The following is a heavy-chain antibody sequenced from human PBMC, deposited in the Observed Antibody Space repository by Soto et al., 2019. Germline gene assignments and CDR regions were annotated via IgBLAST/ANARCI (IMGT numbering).Heavy chain of an antibody. V-gene: IGHV4-39*01. D-gene: IGHD2-21*02. CDR3: ATQRTSVVTQAYFDV. J-gene: IGHJ4*02. Sequence: SETLSLTCTVTGDSISSICYYWDWTRHPPGKGLEWIGSIYYSGSTYNNPSLRRRVSMSIDTSKAQFSLKLKSVTAADTALYSCATQRTSVVTQAYFDVWGPGSLVSVSS. CDR1: GDSISSICYY. CDR2: IYYSGST.